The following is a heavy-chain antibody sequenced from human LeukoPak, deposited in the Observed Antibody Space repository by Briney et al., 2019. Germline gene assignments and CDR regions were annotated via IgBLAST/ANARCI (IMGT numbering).Heavy chain of an antibody. D-gene: IGHD5-12*01. CDR1: GFTFSHYT. V-gene: IGHV3-21*01. CDR3: VRDFSGESGYGGY. Sequence: GGSLRLSCAASGFTFSHYTMNWVRQTPGKGLEWISSINPAGTSTYYADSVKGRFTISRDAAKNSLYLQMNSLRVEDTALYYCVRDFSGESGYGGYWGPGTLATVSS. CDR2: INPAGTST. J-gene: IGHJ4*02.